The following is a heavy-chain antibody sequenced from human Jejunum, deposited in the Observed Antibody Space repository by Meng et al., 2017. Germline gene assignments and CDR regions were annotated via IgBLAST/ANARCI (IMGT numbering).Heavy chain of an antibody. V-gene: IGHV3-23*01. CDR1: GFTFSSYA. Sequence: EVRRLESGGDLVQPGGSLRLSCAASGFTFSSYAMSWVRQAPGKGLEWVSAIGEDPSVTYYSDSVKGRFTISRDNSKNTVYLQLNSLRAEDTAVYYCAKPLVNFDTSGFLHRTFHHWGQGTLVTVSS. CDR3: AKPLVNFDTSGFLHRTFHH. J-gene: IGHJ1*01. D-gene: IGHD3-22*01. CDR2: IGEDPSVT.